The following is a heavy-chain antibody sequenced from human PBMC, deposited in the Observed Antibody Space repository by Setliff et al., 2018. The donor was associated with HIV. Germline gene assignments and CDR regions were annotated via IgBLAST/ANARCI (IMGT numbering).Heavy chain of an antibody. J-gene: IGHJ3*02. Sequence: ASVKVSCKASGYTFSDYGISWVRQAPGQGLEWMGWISAHNGRINYAQKFQGRVTMTTDRSTSTAYMELRSLRSDDTAVYYCARGVNYYDSSGYAPDAFDIWGQGTMVTVSS. CDR2: ISAHNGRI. D-gene: IGHD3-22*01. CDR1: GYTFSDYG. CDR3: ARGVNYYDSSGYAPDAFDI. V-gene: IGHV1-18*01.